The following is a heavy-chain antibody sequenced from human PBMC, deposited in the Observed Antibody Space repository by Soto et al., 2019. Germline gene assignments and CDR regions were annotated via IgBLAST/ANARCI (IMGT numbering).Heavy chain of an antibody. CDR1: GFTFSSYA. Sequence: GGSLRLSCAASGFTFSSYAMSWVRQPPGKGLEWVSALSGSAASTYYAESVEGRFTISRDNSKNTLYLQMNSLRAEDTAVYYCAKDFARTFDYWGQGTLVTVSS. CDR3: AKDFARTFDY. J-gene: IGHJ4*02. V-gene: IGHV3-23*01. CDR2: LSGSAAST.